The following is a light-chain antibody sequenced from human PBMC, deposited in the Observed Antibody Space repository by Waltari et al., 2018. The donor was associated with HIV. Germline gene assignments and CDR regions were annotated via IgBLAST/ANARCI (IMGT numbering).Light chain of an antibody. CDR2: LGS. V-gene: IGKV2-28*01. CDR1: QSLLHSNGYNY. CDR3: MQALQTPRT. Sequence: DIVMTQSPLFLPVTPGEPASISCRSSQSLLHSNGYNYLDWYLQKPGQSPQLLIFLGSNRASGVPDRCSVSGSETDFTLKISRVEAEDVGVYYCMQALQTPRTFGQGTKVEIK. J-gene: IGKJ1*01.